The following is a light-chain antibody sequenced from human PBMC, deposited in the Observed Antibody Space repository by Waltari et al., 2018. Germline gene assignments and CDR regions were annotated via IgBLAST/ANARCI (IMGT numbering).Light chain of an antibody. CDR2: AAS. CDR3: QQSYNGIT. Sequence: DIQMTQSPSSLSASVGDRVTITCRASQSISSYLNWYQQRPGKAPNLLIYAASNLQSGVPSRFSGSGSGTDFTLTISSLQPKDFATYYCQQSYNGITFGGGTKVE. J-gene: IGKJ4*01. V-gene: IGKV1-39*01. CDR1: QSISSY.